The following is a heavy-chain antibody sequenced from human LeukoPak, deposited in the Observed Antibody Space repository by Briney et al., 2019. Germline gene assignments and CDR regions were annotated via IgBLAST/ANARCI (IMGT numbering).Heavy chain of an antibody. J-gene: IGHJ3*02. CDR2: INHSGST. CDR1: GGSFSGYY. V-gene: IGHV4-34*01. CDR3: AREGDSIDAFDI. Sequence: SETLSLTCAVYGGSFSGYYWSWIRQPPGKGLEWIGEINHSGSTNYNPSLKSRVTISVDTSKNQFSLKLSSVTAAETAVYYCAREGDSIDAFDIWGQGTMVTVSS. D-gene: IGHD3-22*01.